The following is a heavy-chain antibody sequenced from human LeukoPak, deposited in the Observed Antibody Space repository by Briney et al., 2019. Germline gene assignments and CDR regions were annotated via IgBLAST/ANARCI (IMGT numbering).Heavy chain of an antibody. D-gene: IGHD5-18*01. V-gene: IGHV3-7*01. CDR3: ARDLYSYGANQDDY. CDR1: GFTFSSYW. J-gene: IGHJ4*02. Sequence: GGSLRLSCATSGFTFSSYWMNWVRQAPGKGLEWAANIKQDGVDKYYVDSVKGRFTISRDNAKRSLYLQMNSLRAEDTAVYYCARDLYSYGANQDDYWGQGTLVTVSS. CDR2: IKQDGVDK.